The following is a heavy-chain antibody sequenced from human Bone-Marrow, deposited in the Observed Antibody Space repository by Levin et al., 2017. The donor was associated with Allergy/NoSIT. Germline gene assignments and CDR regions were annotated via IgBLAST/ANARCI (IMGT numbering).Heavy chain of an antibody. J-gene: IGHJ6*02. V-gene: IGHV3-48*04. CDR2: ISSSSSTI. CDR1: GFTFSSYS. CDR3: ARGAGQLAEYYYYGMDV. Sequence: GGSLRLSCAASGFTFSSYSMNWVRQAPGKGLEWVSYISSSSSTIYYADSVKGRFTISRDNAKNSLYLQMNSLRAEDTAVYYCARGAGQLAEYYYYGMDVWGQGTTVTVSS. D-gene: IGHD6-13*01.